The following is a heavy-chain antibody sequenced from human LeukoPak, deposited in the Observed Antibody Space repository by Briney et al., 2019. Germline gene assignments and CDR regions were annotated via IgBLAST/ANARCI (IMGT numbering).Heavy chain of an antibody. CDR2: IWFDGSNK. CDR1: GFSFSTYG. Sequence: GGSLRLSCAASGFSFSTYGMHWVGQAPGKGLEWVAVIWFDGSNKYYADSVKGRFTISRDNSKNTLYLQMNSLRVEDTAVYYCARASGCYDYWGQGTLVTVSS. J-gene: IGHJ4*02. D-gene: IGHD6-19*01. CDR3: ARASGCYDY. V-gene: IGHV3-33*01.